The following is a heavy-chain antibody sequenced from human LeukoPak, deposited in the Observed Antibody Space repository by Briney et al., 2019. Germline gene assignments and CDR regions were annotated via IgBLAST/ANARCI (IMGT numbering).Heavy chain of an antibody. J-gene: IGHJ4*02. CDR2: ITGDGGST. Sequence: PGGSLRLSCAASGFTFDDYATFWVRQVPGKGLEWVSLITGDGGSTYYADSVKGRFTISRDNSKNSLYLQMNSLRTEDTALYFCARHMGGSGWYLAAFWGQGTQVTVSS. D-gene: IGHD6-13*01. V-gene: IGHV3-43*02. CDR1: GFTFDDYA. CDR3: ARHMGGSGWYLAAF.